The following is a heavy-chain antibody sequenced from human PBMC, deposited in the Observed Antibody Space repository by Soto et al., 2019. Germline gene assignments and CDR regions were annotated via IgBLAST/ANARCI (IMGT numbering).Heavy chain of an antibody. Sequence: SVKVSCKASGFTFSSSAVQWLRQARGQRLEWIGWIVLGNGNTNYAQKFQERVTITRDMSTSTAYMEVRSLTSDDTAVYYCATRIGNIGWYWLDTWGQGTLVTVSS. CDR1: GFTFSSSA. CDR2: IVLGNGNT. J-gene: IGHJ5*02. V-gene: IGHV1-58*01. CDR3: ATRIGNIGWYWLDT. D-gene: IGHD6-19*01.